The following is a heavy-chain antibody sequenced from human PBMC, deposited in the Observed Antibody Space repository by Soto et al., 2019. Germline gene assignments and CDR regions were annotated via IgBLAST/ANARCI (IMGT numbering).Heavy chain of an antibody. CDR3: AKKSTDSSGYSDY. CDR1: GFTVSNYA. Sequence: PGGSLRLSCATSGFTVSNYAMSWVRQAPGKGLEWVSGISGSGGSSHYADSVKGRFTISRDNSKNTLNLQMDSLRAEDTAVYYCAKKSTDSSGYSDYWGQGTVVTVSS. D-gene: IGHD2-2*01. J-gene: IGHJ4*02. CDR2: ISGSGGSS. V-gene: IGHV3-23*01.